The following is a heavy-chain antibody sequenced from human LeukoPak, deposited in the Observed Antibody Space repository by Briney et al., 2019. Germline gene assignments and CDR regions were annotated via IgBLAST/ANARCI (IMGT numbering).Heavy chain of an antibody. V-gene: IGHV4-59*01. Sequence: ASETLSLTRTVSGAPIRSYYWSWIRQPPGKGLEWIGYIYYSGSTNYNPSLKSRVTISVDTSKKQFSLRLSSVTAADTAVYYCARVLAPARVAFDIWGQGTMVTVSS. CDR1: GAPIRSYY. D-gene: IGHD2-15*01. J-gene: IGHJ3*02. CDR2: IYYSGST. CDR3: ARVLAPARVAFDI.